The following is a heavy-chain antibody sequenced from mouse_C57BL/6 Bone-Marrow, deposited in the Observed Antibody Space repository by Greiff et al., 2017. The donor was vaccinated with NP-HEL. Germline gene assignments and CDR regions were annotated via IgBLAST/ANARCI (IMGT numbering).Heavy chain of an antibody. CDR3: ARPFYYGNYVYAMDY. V-gene: IGHV5-6*01. Sequence: EVNVVESGGDLVKPGGSLKLSCAASGFTFSSYGMSWVRQTPDKRLEWVATISSGGSYTYYPDSVKGRFTISRDNAKNTLYLQMSSLKSEDTAMYYCARPFYYGNYVYAMDYWGQGTSVTVSS. CDR2: ISSGGSYT. D-gene: IGHD2-1*01. J-gene: IGHJ4*01. CDR1: GFTFSSYG.